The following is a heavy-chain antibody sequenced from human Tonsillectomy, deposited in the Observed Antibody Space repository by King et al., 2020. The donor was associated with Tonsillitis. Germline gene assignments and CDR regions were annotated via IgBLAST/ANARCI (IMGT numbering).Heavy chain of an antibody. V-gene: IGHV3-23*04. D-gene: IGHD3-10*01. Sequence: VQLVESGGGLVQPGGSLRLSCAASGFTFSTYAMSWVRQAPGKGLEWVSLISGSGERTYYTDSVKGRFTISRDNSKNTLYLQTNSLRAEDTAVYYCAKSESRYYYNYGMDVWGQGTTVTVSS. J-gene: IGHJ6*02. CDR1: GFTFSTYA. CDR3: AKSESRYYYNYGMDV. CDR2: ISGSGERT.